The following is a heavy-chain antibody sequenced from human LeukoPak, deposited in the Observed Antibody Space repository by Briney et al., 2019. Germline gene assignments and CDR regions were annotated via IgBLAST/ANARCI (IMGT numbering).Heavy chain of an antibody. D-gene: IGHD6-13*01. Sequence: SETLSLTCAVYGGSFSGYYWSWIRQPPGKGLEWIGEINHSGSTNYNPSLKSRVTISVDTSKNQFSLKLSSVTAADTAVYYCARGPSPDSSSWYSFPSYFDYWGQATLVTVSS. V-gene: IGHV4-34*01. CDR3: ARGPSPDSSSWYSFPSYFDY. CDR2: INHSGST. J-gene: IGHJ4*02. CDR1: GGSFSGYY.